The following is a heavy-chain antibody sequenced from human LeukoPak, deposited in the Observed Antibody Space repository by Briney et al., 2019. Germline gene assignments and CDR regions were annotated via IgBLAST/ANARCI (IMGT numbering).Heavy chain of an antibody. CDR3: ARSPRPTYFDY. CDR2: ISTYNGNT. Sequence: ASVKVSCKASGYTFTSYGISWVRQAPGQGLEWMGWISTYNGNTNNAQQLQDRVTMTTDTSTSTAYMELRSLRSADTAVYSCARSPRPTYFDYWGQGTLVTVSS. CDR1: GYTFTSYG. J-gene: IGHJ4*02. D-gene: IGHD6-6*01. V-gene: IGHV1-18*01.